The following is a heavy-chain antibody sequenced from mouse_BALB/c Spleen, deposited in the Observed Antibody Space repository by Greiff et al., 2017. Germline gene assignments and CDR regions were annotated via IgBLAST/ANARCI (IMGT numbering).Heavy chain of an antibody. V-gene: IGHV3-2*02. Sequence: EVQGVESGPGLVKPSQSLSLTCTVTGYSITSDYAWNWIRQFPGNKLEWMGYISYSGSTSYNPSLKSRISITRDTSKNQFFLQLNSVTTEDTATYYCARGGAIHYFDYWGQGTTLTVSS. CDR1: GYSITSDYA. D-gene: IGHD3-1*01. J-gene: IGHJ2*01. CDR2: ISYSGST. CDR3: ARGGAIHYFDY.